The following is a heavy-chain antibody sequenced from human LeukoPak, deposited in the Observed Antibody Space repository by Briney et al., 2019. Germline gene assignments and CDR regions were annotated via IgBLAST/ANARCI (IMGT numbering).Heavy chain of an antibody. CDR3: ARDGLVYDFWRGYFDY. CDR2: INPSGGST. D-gene: IGHD3-3*01. V-gene: IGHV1-46*01. CDR1: GYTFTGYY. J-gene: IGHJ4*02. Sequence: ASVKVSCKASGYTFTGYYMHWVRQAPGQGLEWMGIINPSGGSTSHAQKFQGRVTMTRDTSTSTAYMEVSSLRSDDTAVYYCARDGLVYDFWRGYFDYWGQGTLVTVSS.